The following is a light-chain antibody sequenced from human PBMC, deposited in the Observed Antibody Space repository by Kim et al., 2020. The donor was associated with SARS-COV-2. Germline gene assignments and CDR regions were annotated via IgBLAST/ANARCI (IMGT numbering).Light chain of an antibody. CDR2: AKD. CDR3: KSRDSRGKVV. Sequence: SSELTQDPAVSVALRQTVRITCQGDSLRQYYATWYQQKARQAPILVFYAKDKRPSGVPDRFSGSTSGNTASLTITGARAADEADYYCKSRDSRGKVVFGGGTKVTVL. V-gene: IGLV3-19*01. CDR1: SLRQYY. J-gene: IGLJ2*01.